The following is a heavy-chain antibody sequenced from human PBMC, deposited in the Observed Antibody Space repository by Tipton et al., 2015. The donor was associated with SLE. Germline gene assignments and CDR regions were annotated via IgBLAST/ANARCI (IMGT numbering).Heavy chain of an antibody. CDR1: GGSIKNYY. CDR2: VYYTGST. D-gene: IGHD3-3*01. V-gene: IGHV4-59*12. J-gene: IGHJ5*02. Sequence: LRLSCSVSGGSIKNYYWSWIRQPPGKGLEWIGHVYYTGSTDYNPSLKSRVSISIDTSKNQFSLKLSSVTAADTAVYYCAKDSGDYDFGQDPWGRGTLVTVFS. CDR3: AKDSGDYDFGQDP.